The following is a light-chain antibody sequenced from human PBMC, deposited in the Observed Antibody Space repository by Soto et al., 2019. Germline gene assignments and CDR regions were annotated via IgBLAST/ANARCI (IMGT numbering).Light chain of an antibody. J-gene: IGKJ5*01. CDR2: DAS. Sequence: EIMMTQSPATLSVSPGERATLSCRASHSVSSNLAWYQQKPGQPPRIVIYDASLRAPGVPARFCGCGSGTDFTLTINSLQPEDFAVYYCQQHNNWPPITFGQGTRLEIK. V-gene: IGKV3D-15*01. CDR3: QQHNNWPPIT. CDR1: HSVSSN.